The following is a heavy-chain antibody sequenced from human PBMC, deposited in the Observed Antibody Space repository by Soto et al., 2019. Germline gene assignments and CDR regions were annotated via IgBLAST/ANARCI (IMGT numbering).Heavy chain of an antibody. V-gene: IGHV3-15*01. Sequence: EVQLVESGGDLVKPGGSLRLSCAASGFTFSNAWMTWVRQGPGKGLEWVGRIKSNTAGGTPEYAAPVKGRFTISRDDSKNTLYVQMNIVKPEDRAVYYCTSGGGTFGGSNRYYWGQGTLVTVSS. CDR2: IKSNTAGGTP. J-gene: IGHJ4*02. D-gene: IGHD3-16*01. CDR1: GFTFSNAW. CDR3: TSGGGTFGGSNRYY.